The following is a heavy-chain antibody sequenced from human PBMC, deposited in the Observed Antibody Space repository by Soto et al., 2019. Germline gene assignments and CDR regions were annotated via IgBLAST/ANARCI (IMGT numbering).Heavy chain of an antibody. Sequence: QITLKESGPTLVKPTQTLTLTCTFSGFSLSTSGVGVDWIRQPPGKALEWLALIYLDDDKRYSPSLKSRLTSTKETSKSRVVLTMTNMDPVDTATYYCAHRLGGIGVGGTFDDWGQGTLVTVSS. D-gene: IGHD6-19*01. CDR2: IYLDDDK. CDR1: GFSLSTSGVG. CDR3: AHRLGGIGVGGTFDD. V-gene: IGHV2-5*02. J-gene: IGHJ4*02.